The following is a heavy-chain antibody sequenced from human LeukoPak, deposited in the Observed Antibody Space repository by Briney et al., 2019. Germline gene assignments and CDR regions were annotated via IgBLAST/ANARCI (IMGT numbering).Heavy chain of an antibody. Sequence: PGGSLRLSCAASGFTFSSYSMNWVRQAPGKGLEWVSSISSSSSYIYYADSVKGRFTISRDNAKNSLYLQMNSLRAEDTAVYYCAKGGTYGGGADYWGQGTLVTVSS. J-gene: IGHJ4*02. CDR1: GFTFSSYS. D-gene: IGHD1-26*01. CDR3: AKGGTYGGGADY. CDR2: ISSSSSYI. V-gene: IGHV3-21*01.